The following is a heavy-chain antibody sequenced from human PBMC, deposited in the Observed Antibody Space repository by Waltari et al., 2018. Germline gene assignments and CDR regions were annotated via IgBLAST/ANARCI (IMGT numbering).Heavy chain of an antibody. J-gene: IGHJ4*02. CDR3: ARLSTTVQRGYFDY. V-gene: IGHV4-38-2*01. CDR2: IYHSGST. CDR1: GYSIRSGYY. Sequence: QVQLQESGPGLVKPSETLSLTCAVSGYSIRSGYYWGRIRPPPGKGLEWIGSIYHSGSTYYNPSLKSRVTISVDTSKNQFSLKLSSVTAADTAVYYCARLSTTVQRGYFDYWGQGTLVTVSS. D-gene: IGHD4-17*01.